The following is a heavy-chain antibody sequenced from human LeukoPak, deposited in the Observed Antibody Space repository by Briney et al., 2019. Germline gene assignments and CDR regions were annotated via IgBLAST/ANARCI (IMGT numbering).Heavy chain of an antibody. Sequence: SGGSLRLSCAASGFTFSSYWMSWVRQAPGKGLEWVANIKQDGSEKYYVDSVKGRFTISRDNAKNSLYLQMNSLRAEGTAAYYCARDVRADFWSGYPNHAFDIWGQGTLVTVSS. D-gene: IGHD3-3*01. V-gene: IGHV3-7*01. CDR2: IKQDGSEK. J-gene: IGHJ3*02. CDR1: GFTFSSYW. CDR3: ARDVRADFWSGYPNHAFDI.